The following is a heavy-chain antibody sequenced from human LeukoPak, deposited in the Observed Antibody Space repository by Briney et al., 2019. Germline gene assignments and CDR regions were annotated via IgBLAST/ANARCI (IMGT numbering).Heavy chain of an antibody. Sequence: PSETLSLTCAVYGGSFSGYYWGWIRQPPGKGLEWIGEINHSGSTNYNPSLKSRVTISVDTSKNQFSLKLSSVTAADTAVYYCASIVAGNDYWGQGTLVTVSS. CDR2: INHSGST. CDR3: ASIVAGNDY. D-gene: IGHD6-19*01. CDR1: GGSFSGYY. J-gene: IGHJ4*02. V-gene: IGHV4-34*01.